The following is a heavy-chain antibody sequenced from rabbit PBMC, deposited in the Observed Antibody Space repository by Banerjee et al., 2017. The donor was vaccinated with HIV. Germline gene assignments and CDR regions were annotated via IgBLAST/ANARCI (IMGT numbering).Heavy chain of an antibody. J-gene: IGHJ6*01. V-gene: IGHV1S45*01. CDR3: AREREYRYDDYGDYGMDL. CDR1: GFSFSNRYV. Sequence: QEQLEESGGGLVKPEGSLTLTCKASGFSFSNRYVMCWVRQAPGKGLEWIACINTSSGNTVYASWVNGRFTISSDNAQNTVDLQMNSLTAADTATYFCAREREYRYDDYGDYGMDLWGPGTLVTVS. CDR2: INTSSGNT. D-gene: IGHD2-1*01.